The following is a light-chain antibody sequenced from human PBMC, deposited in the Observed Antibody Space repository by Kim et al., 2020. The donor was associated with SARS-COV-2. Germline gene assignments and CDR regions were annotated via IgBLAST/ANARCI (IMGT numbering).Light chain of an antibody. J-gene: IGKJ2*01. Sequence: RATINCKSSHSVLSSSNNQNYLAWYQQKPGQPPKLLIYWASTREYGVPDRFSGSGSGTDFTLTISSLQAEDVAVYYCQQYYSTPYTFGQGTKLEI. CDR2: WAS. V-gene: IGKV4-1*01. CDR3: QQYYSTPYT. CDR1: HSVLSSSNNQNY.